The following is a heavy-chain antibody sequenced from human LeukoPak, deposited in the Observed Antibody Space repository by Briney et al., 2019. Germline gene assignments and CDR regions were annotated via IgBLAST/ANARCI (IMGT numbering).Heavy chain of an antibody. CDR3: ARRNYYGSGSYYVFDY. Sequence: GESLKISCKGSGYRFTSYWIGWVRQMPGKGLEWMGIIYPGDSDTRYSPSFQGQVTISADKSISTAYLQWSSLKASDTAMYYCARRNYYGSGSYYVFDYWGQGALVTVSS. J-gene: IGHJ4*02. CDR1: GYRFTSYW. D-gene: IGHD3-10*01. V-gene: IGHV5-51*01. CDR2: IYPGDSDT.